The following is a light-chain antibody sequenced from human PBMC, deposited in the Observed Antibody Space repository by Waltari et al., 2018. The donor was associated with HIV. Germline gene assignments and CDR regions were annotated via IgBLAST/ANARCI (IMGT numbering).Light chain of an antibody. CDR1: ESISSW. J-gene: IGKJ1*01. CDR2: KAS. V-gene: IGKV1-5*03. Sequence: QMTQSPSTLSASVGDRVTITCRASESISSWLAWYQQKPGKAPKLLIYKASSLESGVPVRFSGSGSGTEFTLTVNSLQPDDFATYYCQQYNSYSWTFGQGTKVEIK. CDR3: QQYNSYSWT.